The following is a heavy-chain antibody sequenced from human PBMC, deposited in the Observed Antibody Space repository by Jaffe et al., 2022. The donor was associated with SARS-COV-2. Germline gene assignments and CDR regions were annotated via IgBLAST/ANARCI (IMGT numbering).Heavy chain of an antibody. CDR1: GFSLSTSGVG. CDR3: AHTQSGRGYYDILTGSTGYAQLGY. V-gene: IGHV2-5*02. D-gene: IGHD3-9*01. CDR2: IYWDDDK. J-gene: IGHJ4*02. Sequence: QITLKESGPTLVKPTQTLTLTCTFSGFSLSTSGVGVGWIRQPPGKALEWLALIYWDDDKRYSPSLKSRLTITKDTSKNQVVLTMTNMDPVDTATYYCAHTQSGRGYYDILTGSTGYAQLGYWGQGTLVTVSS.